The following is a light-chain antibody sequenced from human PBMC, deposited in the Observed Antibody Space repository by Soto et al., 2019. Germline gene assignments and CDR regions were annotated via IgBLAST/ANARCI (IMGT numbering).Light chain of an antibody. V-gene: IGKV1-9*01. J-gene: IGKJ4*01. CDR2: AAS. Sequence: DIQLTQSPSFLSASVGDRVTITCRASQGISSYLAWYQQKPGKAPKLLIYAASTLQSGVPSRFSGSGSATEFNLRITSLQPEDFATYYCQQLDSYPLTFGGGTKVEIK. CDR3: QQLDSYPLT. CDR1: QGISSY.